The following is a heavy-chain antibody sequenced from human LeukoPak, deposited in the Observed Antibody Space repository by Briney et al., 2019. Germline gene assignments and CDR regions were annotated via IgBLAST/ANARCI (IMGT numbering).Heavy chain of an antibody. Sequence: PSETLSLTCTVSGGSISSSSYYWGWIRQPPGKGLEWIGSIYYSGSTYYTPSLRSRVTISADTSKNQFSLKLSSVTAADTAVYYCARGRKGNGFDYWGQGTLVTVSS. V-gene: IGHV4-39*07. CDR2: IYYSGST. CDR1: GGSISSSSYY. J-gene: IGHJ4*02. CDR3: ARGRKGNGFDY.